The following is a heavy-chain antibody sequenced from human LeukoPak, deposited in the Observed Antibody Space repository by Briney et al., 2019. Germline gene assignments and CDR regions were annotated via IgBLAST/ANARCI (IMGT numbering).Heavy chain of an antibody. CDR3: ARTLGPPYYYGSGSYDFDY. D-gene: IGHD3-10*01. J-gene: IGHJ4*02. V-gene: IGHV1-18*04. CDR1: GYTFTNYG. Sequence: ASVKVSCKASGYTFTNYGISWVRQAPGQGLEWMGWISAYNGNTNYAQKLQGRVTMTTDTSTSTAYMELRSLRSDDTAVYYCARTLGPPYYYGSGSYDFDYWGQGTLVTVSS. CDR2: ISAYNGNT.